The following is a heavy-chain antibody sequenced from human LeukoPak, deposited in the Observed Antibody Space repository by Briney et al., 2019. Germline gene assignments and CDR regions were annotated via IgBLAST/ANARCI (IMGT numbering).Heavy chain of an antibody. Sequence: PGGSLRLSCAASGFTFSTYWLSWVRQAPGKGLEWVANIKQDGSEKYYVDSVKGRFTISRDNAKNSLYLQMNTLRPEDTAVYYCASGSYDRSGHPLGYWGQGTLVTVSS. V-gene: IGHV3-7*01. CDR1: GFTFSTYW. CDR2: IKQDGSEK. D-gene: IGHD3-22*01. CDR3: ASGSYDRSGHPLGY. J-gene: IGHJ4*02.